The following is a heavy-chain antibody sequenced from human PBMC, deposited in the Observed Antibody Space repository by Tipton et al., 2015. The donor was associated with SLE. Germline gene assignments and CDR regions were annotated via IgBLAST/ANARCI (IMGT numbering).Heavy chain of an antibody. V-gene: IGHV3-23*01. CDR1: GFTFSSYA. Sequence: SLRLSCTASGFTFSSYAMSWVRQSPVKGLEWVSGISGGSTGTYYADSVNGRFTISRDNAKNSLYLQMNSLRAEDTAVYYCARASSNAFDYWGQGTLVTVSS. CDR2: ISGGSTGT. J-gene: IGHJ4*02. CDR3: ARASSNAFDY. D-gene: IGHD4-11*01.